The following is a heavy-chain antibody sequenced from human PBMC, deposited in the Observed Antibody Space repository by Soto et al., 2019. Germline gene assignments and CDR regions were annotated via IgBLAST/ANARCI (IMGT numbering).Heavy chain of an antibody. V-gene: IGHV1-69*12. J-gene: IGHJ6*02. CDR2: FIPIFGTA. CDR3: ARVQGGYDYHYYGIDV. D-gene: IGHD5-12*01. Sequence: QVQLVQSGAEVKKPGSSVKVSCKASGGTFSSYAISWVRQAPGQGLEWMGGFIPIFGTANYAQKFQGRVTIPADESTSTASMQLSSLRSEDTAVYYCARVQGGYDYHYYGIDVWGQGTTVTVSS. CDR1: GGTFSSYA.